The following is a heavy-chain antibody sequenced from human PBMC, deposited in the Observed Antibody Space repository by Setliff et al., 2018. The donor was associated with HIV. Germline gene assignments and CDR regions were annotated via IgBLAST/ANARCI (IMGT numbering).Heavy chain of an antibody. CDR3: ARGDTYYHDSSGYVKSALDCFDI. D-gene: IGHD3-22*01. CDR2: INPNSGGT. CDR1: GYTFTDYF. Sequence: ASVKVSCKASGYTFTDYFLHWVRQAAGQGLEWMGRINPNSGGTNYAQKFQGRVTMTRDTSISTAYMELSRLRSDDTAVYHCARGDTYYHDSSGYVKSALDCFDIWGQGTMVTVSS. J-gene: IGHJ3*02. V-gene: IGHV1-2*06.